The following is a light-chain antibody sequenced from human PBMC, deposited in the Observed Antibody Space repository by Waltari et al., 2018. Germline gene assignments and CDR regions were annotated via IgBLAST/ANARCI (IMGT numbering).Light chain of an antibody. CDR3: LQYNSYPDLT. V-gene: IGKV1-5*03. Sequence: DLQMTHSPSTLSASVGDGVTLTCRASQSISRWMACYQQKPGKAPKLLIYRASNLESGVPSRFSGSGSGTEFTLTINSLQPDDFASYYCLQYNSYPDLTYGGGTKVDIK. CDR1: QSISRW. J-gene: IGKJ4*01. CDR2: RAS.